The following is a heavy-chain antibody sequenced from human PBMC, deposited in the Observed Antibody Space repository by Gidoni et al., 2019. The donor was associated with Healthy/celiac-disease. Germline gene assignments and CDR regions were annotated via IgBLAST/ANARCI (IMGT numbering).Heavy chain of an antibody. CDR1: GFSLRTSGVG. CDR2: IYRNDDK. Sequence: QITLKESGPTLVKPTQTLTLTCTFSGFSLRTSGVGVGWIRQPPGKALDWLALIYRNDDKRYSPSLKSRLTITKDTSKNQVVLTMTNMDPVDTATYYCAHKDAAAGEGDWFDPWGQGTLVTVSS. D-gene: IGHD6-13*01. CDR3: AHKDAAAGEGDWFDP. J-gene: IGHJ5*02. V-gene: IGHV2-5*01.